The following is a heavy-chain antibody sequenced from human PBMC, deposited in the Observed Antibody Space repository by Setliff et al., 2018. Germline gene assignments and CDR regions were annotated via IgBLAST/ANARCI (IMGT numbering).Heavy chain of an antibody. CDR3: ARVLGVDFQYYYLDI. D-gene: IGHD2-21*01. Sequence: SVKVSCKASGGTFQNYGLTWVRQAPGQGLEWMGGIIPIFGTTNYAHSFKGRVTFTADNSTSTAYMDLSRLTSEDTAVYYCARVLGVDFQYYYLDIWGKGTTVTVSS. V-gene: IGHV1-69*06. CDR2: IIPIFGTT. CDR1: GGTFQNYG. J-gene: IGHJ6*03.